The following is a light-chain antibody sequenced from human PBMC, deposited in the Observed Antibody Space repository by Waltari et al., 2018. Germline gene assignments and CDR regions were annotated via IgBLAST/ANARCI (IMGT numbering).Light chain of an antibody. CDR3: TSFTSSSVLDVI. V-gene: IGLV2-14*01. CDR2: EVN. Sequence: QSTLTQPASVSGSPGQSITISCTGTNSDIGRYNYVSWYQQHPGKAPKLLIYEVNNRPSGGSDRFSGSKSDKTASLTSSGLQAEDEGDYYCTSFTSSSVLDVIFGGGTKLTVL. J-gene: IGLJ2*01. CDR1: NSDIGRYNY.